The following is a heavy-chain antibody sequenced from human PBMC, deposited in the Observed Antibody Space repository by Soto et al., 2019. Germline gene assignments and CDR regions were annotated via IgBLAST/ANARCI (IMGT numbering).Heavy chain of an antibody. J-gene: IGHJ5*01. CDR1: GGSISSGGYS. V-gene: IGHV4-31*03. CDR3: AREEAVRLERRFDS. D-gene: IGHD6-6*01. Sequence: SETVSLTCTVSGGSISSGGYSWNWIRQHPGKGLEWIGYIYSSGSTYYNPSLKSRLTISIDTSQNLFSLKLSSVTAADTAVYFCAREEAVRLERRFDSWGQGTLVTVSS. CDR2: IYSSGST.